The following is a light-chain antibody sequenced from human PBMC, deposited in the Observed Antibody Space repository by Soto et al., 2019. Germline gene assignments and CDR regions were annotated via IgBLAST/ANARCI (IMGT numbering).Light chain of an antibody. CDR3: QTWGTGIHYV. V-gene: IGLV4-69*01. CDR1: SGHSSYA. Sequence: QTVVTQSPSASASLGASVKLTCTLSSGHSSYAIAWHQQQPEKGPRYLMKLNSDGSHSKGDGIPDRFSGSSSGAERYLTISSLQSDDEADYYCQTWGTGIHYVFGTGTKLTVL. CDR2: LNSDGSH. J-gene: IGLJ1*01.